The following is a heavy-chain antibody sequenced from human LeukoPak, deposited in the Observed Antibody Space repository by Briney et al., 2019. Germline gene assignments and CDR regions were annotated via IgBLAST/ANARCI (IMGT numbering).Heavy chain of an antibody. D-gene: IGHD2-21*02. J-gene: IGHJ4*02. V-gene: IGHV4-38-2*01. CDR2: IYHSGRT. CDR1: DYSISSGYF. Sequence: SETLSLTCAVSDYSISSGYFWGWIRQPPGKEPQWIGSIYHSGRTYYNPSLKSRVTISVDTSKNQFSLKLNSVTAADTAVYYCARIPEGQTAYFDYWGQGSLVAASS. CDR3: ARIPEGQTAYFDY.